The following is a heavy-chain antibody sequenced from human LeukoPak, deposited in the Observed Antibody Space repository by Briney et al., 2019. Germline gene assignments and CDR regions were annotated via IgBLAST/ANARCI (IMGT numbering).Heavy chain of an antibody. CDR3: ARGVVDMNWFDP. CDR2: IIPIFGTA. J-gene: IGHJ5*02. V-gene: IGHV1-69*13. D-gene: IGHD2-15*01. Sequence: SVKVSCKASGGTFSSYAISWVRQAPGQGLEWMRGIIPIFGTANYAQKFQGRVTITADESTSTAYMELSSLRSEDTAVYYCARGVVDMNWFDPWGQGTLVTVSS. CDR1: GGTFSSYA.